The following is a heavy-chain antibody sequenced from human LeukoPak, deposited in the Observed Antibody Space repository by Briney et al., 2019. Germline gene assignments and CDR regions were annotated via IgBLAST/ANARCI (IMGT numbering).Heavy chain of an antibody. J-gene: IGHJ4*02. CDR2: IIPILGIA. V-gene: IGHV1-69*04. Sequence: SVKVSCKASGGSFSSYAISWVRQAPGQGLECMGRIIPILGIANYAQKFQGRVTITADKSTSTAYMELSSLRSEDTAVYYCARETTVTSHFDYWGQGTLVTVSS. D-gene: IGHD4-17*01. CDR1: GGSFSSYA. CDR3: ARETTVTSHFDY.